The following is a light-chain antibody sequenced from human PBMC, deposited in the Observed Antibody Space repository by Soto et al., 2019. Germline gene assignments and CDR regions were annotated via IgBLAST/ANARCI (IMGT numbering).Light chain of an antibody. CDR2: GIS. J-gene: IGKJ5*01. Sequence: ENVLTQSPGTLSLSPGERATLSCRATQSVTSRYFAWYQQKPGQAPRLLIYGISSRATDIPDRFSGSGSGTDYTLTISRLEPEDFAVYYCQQRSNWPPTFGQGTRLEIK. CDR3: QQRSNWPPT. CDR1: QSVTSRY. V-gene: IGKV3D-20*02.